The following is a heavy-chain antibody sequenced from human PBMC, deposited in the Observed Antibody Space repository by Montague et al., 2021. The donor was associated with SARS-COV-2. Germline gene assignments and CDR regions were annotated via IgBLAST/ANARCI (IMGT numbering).Heavy chain of an antibody. J-gene: IGHJ6*03. Sequence: SETLSLTCNVSGGSISSSSYYWGWIRQPPGKGLEWIGSIHYSGSTYYKPSLKSRVTISVDTSKDQFSLKLNSVTAADTAVYFCSRGDFGVVIIPYYYYYMDVLGKGTTVTVSS. CDR2: IHYSGST. V-gene: IGHV4-39*01. CDR3: SRGDFGVVIIPYYYYYMDV. D-gene: IGHD3-3*01. CDR1: GGSISSSSYY.